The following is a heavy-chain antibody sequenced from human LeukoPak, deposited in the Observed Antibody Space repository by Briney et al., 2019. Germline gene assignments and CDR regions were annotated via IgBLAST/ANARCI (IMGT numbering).Heavy chain of an antibody. CDR3: ARSRVFEAYGMDV. J-gene: IGHJ6*02. Sequence: ETLSLTCAVYGGSFSGYYWSWVRQAPGKGLEWVSVIYSGGSTYYADSVKGRFTISRDNSKNTLYLQMNSLRAEDTAVYYCARSRVFEAYGMDVWGQGTTVTVSS. CDR2: IYSGGST. D-gene: IGHD6-13*01. V-gene: IGHV3-53*01. CDR1: GGSFSGYY.